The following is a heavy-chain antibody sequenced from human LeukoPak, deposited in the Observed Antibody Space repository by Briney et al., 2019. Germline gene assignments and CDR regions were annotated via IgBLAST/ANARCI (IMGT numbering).Heavy chain of an antibody. CDR1: GYTFISYD. J-gene: IGHJ5*02. Sequence: GASVKVSCKASGYTFISYDINWVRQVTGQGLEWMGWMNPNSGNTGYAQKLQGRVTMTTDTSTSTAYMELRSLRSDDTAVYYCARIAAAGTGWFDPWGQGTLVTVSS. V-gene: IGHV1-8*02. D-gene: IGHD6-13*01. CDR2: MNPNSGNT. CDR3: ARIAAAGTGWFDP.